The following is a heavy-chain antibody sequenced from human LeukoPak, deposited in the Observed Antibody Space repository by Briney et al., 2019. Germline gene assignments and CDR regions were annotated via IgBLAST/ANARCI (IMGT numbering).Heavy chain of an antibody. D-gene: IGHD6-19*01. CDR2: IYYSGST. CDR3: ARVGAVAGQKYYFDY. CDR1: GGSISSYY. J-gene: IGHJ4*02. V-gene: IGHV4-59*01. Sequence: NPSETLSLTCAVSGGSISSYYWSWIRQPPGKGLEWIGYIYYSGSTNYNPSLKSRVTISVDTSKNQFSLKLSSVTAADTAVYYCARVGAVAGQKYYFDYWGQGTLVTVSS.